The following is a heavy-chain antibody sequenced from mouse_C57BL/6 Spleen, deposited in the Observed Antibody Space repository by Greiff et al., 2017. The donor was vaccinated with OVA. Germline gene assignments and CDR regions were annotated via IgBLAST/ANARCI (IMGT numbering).Heavy chain of an antibody. CDR3: ARAPLLSFDY. J-gene: IGHJ2*01. Sequence: QLKQSGPELVKPGASVKISCKASGYAFSSSWMNWVKQRPGKGLEWIGRIYPGDGDTNYNGKFKGKATLTADKSSSTAYMQLSSLTSEDSAVYFCARAPLLSFDYWGQGTTLTVSS. CDR1: GYAFSSSW. CDR2: IYPGDGDT. D-gene: IGHD1-1*02. V-gene: IGHV1-82*01.